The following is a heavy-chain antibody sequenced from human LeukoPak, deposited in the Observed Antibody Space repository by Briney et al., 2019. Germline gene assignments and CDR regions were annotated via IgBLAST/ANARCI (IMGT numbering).Heavy chain of an antibody. V-gene: IGHV4-30-4*01. Sequence: SETLSLTCTVSGGSISSGDYSWSWIRQPPGKGLEWIGYIYYSGSTYYNPSLKSRVTISVDTSKNQFSLKLSSVTAADTAVYYCARDKRDVKTMDYGMDVWGQGTTVTVSS. J-gene: IGHJ6*02. CDR1: GGSISSGDYS. D-gene: IGHD1-1*01. CDR2: IYYSGST. CDR3: ARDKRDVKTMDYGMDV.